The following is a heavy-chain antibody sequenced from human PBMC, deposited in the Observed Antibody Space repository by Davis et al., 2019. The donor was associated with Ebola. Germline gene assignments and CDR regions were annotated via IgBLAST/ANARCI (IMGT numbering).Heavy chain of an antibody. Sequence: MPSETLSLTCTVSGGSISSYYWSWIRQPPGKGLEWIGYIYYSGSTNYNPSLKSRVTISVDKSKNQFSLKLNSVTAADTAVYYCARHTRSGSYYNVHAFDIWGQGTMVTVSS. CDR3: ARHTRSGSYYNVHAFDI. V-gene: IGHV4-59*08. CDR1: GGSISSYY. J-gene: IGHJ3*02. CDR2: IYYSGST. D-gene: IGHD3-10*01.